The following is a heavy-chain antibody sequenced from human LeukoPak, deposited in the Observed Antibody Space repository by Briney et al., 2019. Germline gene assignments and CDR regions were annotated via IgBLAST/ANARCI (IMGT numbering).Heavy chain of an antibody. J-gene: IGHJ5*02. CDR3: AREVAHVGATRAEWFDP. CDR2: ISHSGST. D-gene: IGHD1-26*01. V-gene: IGHV4-30-4*08. Sequence: SQTLSLTCSVSGGSIRSDNYYWSWIRQPPGKGLEWIGHISHSGSTYYGPSLRSRVTISLDRSKNQFSLNLRSATAADTAVYYCAREVAHVGATRAEWFDPWGQGTLVTVSS. CDR1: GGSIRSDNYY.